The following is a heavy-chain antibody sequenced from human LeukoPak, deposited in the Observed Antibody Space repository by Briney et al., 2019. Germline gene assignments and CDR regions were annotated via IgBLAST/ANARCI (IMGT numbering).Heavy chain of an antibody. CDR1: GGSFSGYY. CDR2: INHSGST. CDR3: ARGTIVVVPAATYYDFWSGYSWFDP. Sequence: PSETLSLTCAVYGGSFSGYYWSWIRQPPGKGLEGIGEINHSGSTNYNPSLKSRVTILVDTSKNQSSLKMSSVTAADTAVYYCARGTIVVVPAATYYDFWSGYSWFDPWGQGTLVTVSS. D-gene: IGHD3-3*01. J-gene: IGHJ5*02. V-gene: IGHV4-34*01.